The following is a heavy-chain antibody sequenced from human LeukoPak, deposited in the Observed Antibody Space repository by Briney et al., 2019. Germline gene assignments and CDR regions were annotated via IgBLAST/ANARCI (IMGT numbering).Heavy chain of an antibody. J-gene: IGHJ6*03. CDR2: IYVTGST. CDR3: ARHIGGGIEDMDV. CDR1: GGSIGTYY. V-gene: IGHV4-59*08. Sequence: PSETLSLTCIVSGGSIGTYYWSWIRQSPGKGLEWIGYIYVTGSTRYNPYLQSRVTISVDTSRNQFFLKMTSVTAADTAVYYCARHIGGGIEDMDVWGTGTKVTVSS. D-gene: IGHD3-16*02.